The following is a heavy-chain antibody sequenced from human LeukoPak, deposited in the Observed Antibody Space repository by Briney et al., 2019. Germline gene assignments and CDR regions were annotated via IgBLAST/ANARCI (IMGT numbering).Heavy chain of an antibody. J-gene: IGHJ4*02. CDR1: GFTFADYA. CDR2: ISSDSTNT. Sequence: RVSCTASGFTFADYAMHWVRQAPGEGLEWVSGISSDSTNTSYADTVKGRFTMSRDNSKSSLYLQMNSLRVDDTAVYYCAKGTSHYSGSYRYFDYWGQGTLVTVSS. V-gene: IGHV3-9*01. CDR3: AKGTSHYSGSYRYFDY. D-gene: IGHD1-26*01.